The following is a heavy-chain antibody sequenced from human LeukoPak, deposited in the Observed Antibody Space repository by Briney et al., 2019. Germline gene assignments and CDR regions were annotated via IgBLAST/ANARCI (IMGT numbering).Heavy chain of an antibody. V-gene: IGHV4-61*09. J-gene: IGHJ4*02. CDR3: VRQFDF. CDR1: GGSINSGGYY. CDR2: IYTSGST. Sequence: SETLSLTCSVSGGSINSGGYYWTWIRQPAGKGLVWIGNIYTSGSTNYNPSLKSRVTISLDTSKNQFSLKLSSVTAADTAMYYCVRQFDFWGQGTLVTVSS.